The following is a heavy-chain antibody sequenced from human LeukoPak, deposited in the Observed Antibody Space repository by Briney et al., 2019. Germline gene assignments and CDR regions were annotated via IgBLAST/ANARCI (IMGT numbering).Heavy chain of an antibody. CDR2: IYYSGST. V-gene: IGHV4-59*01. D-gene: IGHD6-13*01. CDR1: GDSISSYY. J-gene: IGHJ4*02. Sequence: PSEALSLTCTASGDSISSYYWSWIRQPPGKGLEWIGYIYYSGSTNNNPSLKSRVTISVDTSKNQFSLKLSSVTAADTAVYYCARSSSRPYYFDYWSQGTLVTVSS. CDR3: ARSSSRPYYFDY.